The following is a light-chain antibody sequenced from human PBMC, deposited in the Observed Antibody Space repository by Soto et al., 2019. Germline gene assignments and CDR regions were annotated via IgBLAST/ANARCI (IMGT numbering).Light chain of an antibody. CDR2: GAS. Sequence: QSRGTVSFSQGAYATLAAMASQSVTSNYLAWYQQRPGQAPSLLIYGASTRFRGVPDRFSVCGSGKDFPLTISILGLEEYLVYDFRQYGRAPCTIGPRTKVDIK. CDR3: RQYGRAPCT. V-gene: IGKV3-20*01. J-gene: IGKJ3*01. CDR1: QSVTSNY.